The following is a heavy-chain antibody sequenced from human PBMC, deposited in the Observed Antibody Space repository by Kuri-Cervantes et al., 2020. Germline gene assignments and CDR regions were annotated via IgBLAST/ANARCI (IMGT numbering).Heavy chain of an antibody. Sequence: GGSLRLSCAASGITFSSYGMHWVRQAPGKGLEWVAVISYDGSNKYYADSVKGRFNISRDNSKNTLYLQMNSLRAEDMAVYYCARDVGCSFGSCYSPEMYYFDYWGQGTLVTVSS. V-gene: IGHV3-30*05. CDR2: ISYDGSNK. CDR1: GITFSSYG. D-gene: IGHD2-15*01. CDR3: ARDVGCSFGSCYSPEMYYFDY. J-gene: IGHJ4*02.